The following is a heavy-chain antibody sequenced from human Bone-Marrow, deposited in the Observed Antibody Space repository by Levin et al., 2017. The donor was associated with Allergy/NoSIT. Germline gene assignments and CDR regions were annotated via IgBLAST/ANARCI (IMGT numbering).Heavy chain of an antibody. CDR2: IYHGGST. V-gene: IGHV4-30-2*01. J-gene: IGHJ3*01. CDR3: ARFDSSGRSVNDAFDL. D-gene: IGHD3-22*01. CDR1: GGSITSGGFS. Sequence: TSETLSLTCVVSGGSITSGGFSWSWIRQPPGTGLEWIGYIYHGGSTHYNPSLKSRVAISGDMSKNQFSLNLTSVTAADTAVYFCARFDSSGRSVNDAFDLWGRGTRVTVSS.